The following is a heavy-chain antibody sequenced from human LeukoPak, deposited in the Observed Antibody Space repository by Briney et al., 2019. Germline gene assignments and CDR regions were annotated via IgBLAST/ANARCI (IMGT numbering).Heavy chain of an antibody. Sequence: SVKVSCKASGGTFISYAISWVRQAPGQGLEWMGGIIPIFGTANYAQKFQGRVTITADESTSTAYMELRSLRSEDPAVYYCASAGGAYCGGDCYSLLAFDIWGQGTMVTVSS. V-gene: IGHV1-69*13. CDR1: GGTFISYA. CDR2: IIPIFGTA. D-gene: IGHD2-21*02. CDR3: ASAGGAYCGGDCYSLLAFDI. J-gene: IGHJ3*02.